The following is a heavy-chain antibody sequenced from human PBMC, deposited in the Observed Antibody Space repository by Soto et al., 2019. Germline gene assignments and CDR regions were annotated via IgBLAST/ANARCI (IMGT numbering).Heavy chain of an antibody. CDR2: ISWDSGSI. J-gene: IGHJ4*02. CDR1: GFTFDNYA. V-gene: IGHV3-9*01. CDR3: AKDAAYYFDY. Sequence: SCAASGFTFDNYAMHWVRQAPGKGLEWVSGISWDSGSIDYADSVRGRFTISRDNARNSLYQRMSSLRPENTALYYCAKDAAYYFDYWGQGTLVTVSS. D-gene: IGHD6-25*01.